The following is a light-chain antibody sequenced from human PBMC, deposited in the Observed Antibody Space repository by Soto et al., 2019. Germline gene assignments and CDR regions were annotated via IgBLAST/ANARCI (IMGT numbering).Light chain of an antibody. V-gene: IGKV1-9*01. J-gene: IGKJ4*01. CDR1: QGINDY. CDR2: AAS. CDR3: PQFNTYPLT. Sequence: DIQLTQSPSFLSASVGDRVTITCRASQGINDYLAWYQQKPGKAPKLLIYAASTLQSEVPSRFSGSASGTEFTLTISSLQPEDVATYYCPQFNTYPLTFGGGTKVEVK.